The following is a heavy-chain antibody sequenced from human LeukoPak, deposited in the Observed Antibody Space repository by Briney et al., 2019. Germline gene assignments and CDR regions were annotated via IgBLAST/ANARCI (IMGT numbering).Heavy chain of an antibody. V-gene: IGHV4-59*01. D-gene: IGHD5-12*01. J-gene: IGHJ4*02. Sequence: PSETLSLTCTVYGGSFSSYYWSWIRQTPGQGLEWIGYIYYSGSTNSNPSLKSRVTISVDTSKNQFSLKLSSVTAADTAVYYCARGPLDSGYTYFDYWGQGTLVSVAS. CDR1: GGSFSSYY. CDR3: ARGPLDSGYTYFDY. CDR2: IYYSGST.